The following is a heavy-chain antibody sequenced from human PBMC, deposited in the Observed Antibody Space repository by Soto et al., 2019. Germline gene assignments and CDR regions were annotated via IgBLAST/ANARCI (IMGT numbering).Heavy chain of an antibody. J-gene: IGHJ6*02. D-gene: IGHD3-3*01. CDR2: INPGRGSA. CDR3: ARVLYHFGNGYGMDV. Sequence: QEQLVQSGPELRKPGASVKVSCKASGYTFTTYYIHWVRQAPGQGLEWMGIINPGRGSASYAQKVQGRVIMTGDTSTSTAYMELNSLTSEDTAVYYCARVLYHFGNGYGMDVWGQGTLVSVSS. V-gene: IGHV1-46*01. CDR1: GYTFTTYY.